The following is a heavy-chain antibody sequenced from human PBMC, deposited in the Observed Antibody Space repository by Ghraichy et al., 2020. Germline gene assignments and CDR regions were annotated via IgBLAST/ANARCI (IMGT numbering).Heavy chain of an antibody. CDR3: ARDRGSSTSYYYYMDV. J-gene: IGHJ6*03. Sequence: GGSLRLSCAASGFTFSSYWMSWVRQAPGKGLEWVANIKQDGSEKYYVDSVKGRFTISRDNAKNSLYLQMNSLRAEDTAVYYCARDRGSSTSYYYYMDVWGKGTTVTVSS. CDR2: IKQDGSEK. D-gene: IGHD2-2*01. V-gene: IGHV3-7*01. CDR1: GFTFSSYW.